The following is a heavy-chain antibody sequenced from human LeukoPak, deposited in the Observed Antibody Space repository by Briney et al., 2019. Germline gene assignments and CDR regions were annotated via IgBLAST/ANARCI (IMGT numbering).Heavy chain of an antibody. CDR2: INWNGGST. CDR3: ARRYYYDSSGFDY. J-gene: IGHJ4*02. D-gene: IGHD3-22*01. CDR1: GFTFSSYS. Sequence: SGGSLRLSCAASGFTFSSYSMNWVRQAPGKGLEWVSGINWNGGSTGYADSVKGRFTISRDNAKNSLYLQMNSLRAEDTALYYCARRYYYDSSGFDYWGQGTLVTVSS. V-gene: IGHV3-20*04.